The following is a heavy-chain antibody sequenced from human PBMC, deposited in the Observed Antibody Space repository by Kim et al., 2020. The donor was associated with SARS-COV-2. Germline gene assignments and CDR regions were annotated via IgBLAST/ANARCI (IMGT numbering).Heavy chain of an antibody. D-gene: IGHD6-19*01. V-gene: IGHV6-1*01. CDR3: ARDRQRAGTGVDY. Sequence: ALSVKGRITINPDTTTNQFSRQLNSVTPEDTAVYYCARDRQRAGTGVDYWGQGTLVTVSS. J-gene: IGHJ4*02.